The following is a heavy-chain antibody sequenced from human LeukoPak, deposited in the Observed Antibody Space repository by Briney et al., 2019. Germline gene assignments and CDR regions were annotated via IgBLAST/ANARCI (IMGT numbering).Heavy chain of an antibody. CDR2: IRYDGSNK. CDR3: AKDSGYDFWSGYYYYYYYYMDV. V-gene: IGHV3-30*02. J-gene: IGHJ6*03. CDR1: GFTFSSYA. D-gene: IGHD3-3*01. Sequence: GGSLRLSCAASGFTFSSYAMHWVRQAPGKGLEWVAFIRYDGSNKYYADSVKGRFTISRDNSKNTLYLQMNSLRAEDTAAYYCAKDSGYDFWSGYYYYYYYYMDVWGKGTTVTVSS.